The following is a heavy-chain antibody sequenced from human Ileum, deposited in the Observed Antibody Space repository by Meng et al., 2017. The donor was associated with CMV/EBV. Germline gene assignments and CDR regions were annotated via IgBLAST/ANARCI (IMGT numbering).Heavy chain of an antibody. CDR3: GRNRVDY. D-gene: IGHD1-14*01. V-gene: IGHV3-7*01. Sequence: GESLKISCAASGFTFSNYWMSWVRQAPGKGLEWVANIRQDGSEKFYVDSVKGRFTISRDNAKNSLYLQMSSLRGEDTAVYYCGRNRVDYWGQGTLVTVS. CDR2: IRQDGSEK. J-gene: IGHJ4*02. CDR1: GFTFSNYW.